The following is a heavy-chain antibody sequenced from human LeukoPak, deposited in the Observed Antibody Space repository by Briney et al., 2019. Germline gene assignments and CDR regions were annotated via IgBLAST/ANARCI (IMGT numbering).Heavy chain of an antibody. CDR1: GGSISSYY. D-gene: IGHD2-2*01. Sequence: SETLSLTCTVSGGSISSYYWSWIRQPPGKGLEWIGYIYYSGSTNYNPSLKSRVPISVDTSKNQFSLKLSSVTAADTAVYYCARDQYCSSTSCYYYYMDVWGKGTTVTVSS. CDR3: ARDQYCSSTSCYYYYMDV. V-gene: IGHV4-59*01. J-gene: IGHJ6*03. CDR2: IYYSGST.